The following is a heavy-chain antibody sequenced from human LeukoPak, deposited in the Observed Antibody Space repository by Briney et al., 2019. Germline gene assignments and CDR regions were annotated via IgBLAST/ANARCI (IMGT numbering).Heavy chain of an antibody. J-gene: IGHJ2*01. Sequence: GASVKVSCKASGYTFTSYGISWVRQAPGQGLEWMGWISAYNGNTNYAQKLQGRVTMTTDTSTSTAYMELRSLRSDDTAVYYCARRREPGITMVRADNWYFDLWGRGTLVTVSS. V-gene: IGHV1-18*01. CDR2: ISAYNGNT. CDR1: GYTFTSYG. CDR3: ARRREPGITMVRADNWYFDL. D-gene: IGHD3-10*01.